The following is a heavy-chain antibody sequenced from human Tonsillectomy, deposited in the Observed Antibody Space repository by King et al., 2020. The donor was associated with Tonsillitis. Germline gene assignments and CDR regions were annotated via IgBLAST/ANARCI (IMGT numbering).Heavy chain of an antibody. CDR2: IKQDGSEK. V-gene: IGHV3-7*03. CDR1: GFTFTTDW. D-gene: IGHD3-22*01. CDR3: VRGGRFYYDSSGLPEDY. Sequence: VQLVESGGGLVQPGGSLRLSCAVSGFTFTTDWMSWVRQAPGKGLEAVANIKQDGSEKNYVDSVKGRFTISRDNARNSLYLQMDSLRAEDTAVYYCVRGGRFYYDSSGLPEDYWGQGTLVTVSS. J-gene: IGHJ4*02.